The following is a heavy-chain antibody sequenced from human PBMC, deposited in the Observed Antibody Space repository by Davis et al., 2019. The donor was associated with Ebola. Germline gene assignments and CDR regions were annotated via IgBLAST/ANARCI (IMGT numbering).Heavy chain of an antibody. Sequence: SETLSPTCAVSGGSISSSNWWSWVRQPPGKGLEWIGEIYHSGSTNYNPSLKSRVTISVDTSKNQVSLKLSSVTAADTAVYYCARVEAAAGVDYWGQGTLVTVSS. V-gene: IGHV4-4*02. D-gene: IGHD6-13*01. CDR3: ARVEAAAGVDY. J-gene: IGHJ4*02. CDR1: GGSISSSNW. CDR2: IYHSGST.